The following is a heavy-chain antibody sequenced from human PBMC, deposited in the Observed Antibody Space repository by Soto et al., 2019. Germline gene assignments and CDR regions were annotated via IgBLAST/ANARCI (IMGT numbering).Heavy chain of an antibody. CDR2: IKSKSDGGTI. CDR3: TTGPNLRPLAAFDI. V-gene: IGHV3-15*01. Sequence: PGRSLRLSCAASGFTFTNAWMTWVRQGTGKGLEWVGRIKSKSDGGTIDYAAPVKGRFTISRDDSKNTLYLQMNSLKTEDTAVYYCTTGPNLRPLAAFDIWGQGTVVTVSS. J-gene: IGHJ3*02. CDR1: GFTFTNAW.